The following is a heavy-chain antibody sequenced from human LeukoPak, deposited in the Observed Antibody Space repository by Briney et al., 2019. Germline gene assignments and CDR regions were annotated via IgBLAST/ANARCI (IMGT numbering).Heavy chain of an antibody. V-gene: IGHV5-51*01. D-gene: IGHD6-6*01. CDR3: ARLSRPLYYFDY. CDR2: IYPGDSDT. CDR1: GSGFTSYW. J-gene: IGHJ4*02. Sequence: GASLQISSRGFGSGFTSYWIGWLRRLPGKGLGGMGSIYPGDSDTRYSPPFQGQVTISADKSISTAYLQWSSLKASDTAMYSCARLSRPLYYFDYWGQGTLVTVSS.